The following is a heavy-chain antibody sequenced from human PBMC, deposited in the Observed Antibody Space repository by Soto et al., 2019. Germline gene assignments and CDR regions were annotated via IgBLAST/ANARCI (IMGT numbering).Heavy chain of an antibody. D-gene: IGHD5-18*01. CDR3: ARDYPEWIQTYGMDV. J-gene: IGHJ6*02. CDR1: GFTFSDYY. CDR2: ISSSSSYT. Sequence: GGSLRLSCAASGFTFSDYYMSWIRQAPGKGLEWVSYISSSSSYTNYADSVKGRFTISRDNAKNSLYLQMNSLRAEDTAVYYCARDYPEWIQTYGMDVWGQGTTVTVSS. V-gene: IGHV3-11*06.